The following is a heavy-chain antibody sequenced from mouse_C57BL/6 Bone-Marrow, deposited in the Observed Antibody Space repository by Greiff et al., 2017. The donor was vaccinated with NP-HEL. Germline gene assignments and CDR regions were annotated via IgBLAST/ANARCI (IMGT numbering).Heavy chain of an antibody. D-gene: IGHD1-1*01. CDR2: INYDGSST. J-gene: IGHJ3*01. CDR1: GFTFSDYY. CDR3: ARGGNYYGSSSWFAY. V-gene: IGHV5-16*01. Sequence: EVQVVESEGGLVQPGSSMKLSCTASGFTFSDYYMAWVRQVPEKGLEWVANINYDGSSTYYLDSLKSRFIISRDNAKNILYLQMSSLKSEDTATYYCARGGNYYGSSSWFAYWGQGTLVTVSA.